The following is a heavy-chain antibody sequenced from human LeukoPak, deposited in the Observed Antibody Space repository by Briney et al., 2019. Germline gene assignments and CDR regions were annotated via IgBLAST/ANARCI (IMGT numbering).Heavy chain of an antibody. CDR3: ARNPGYSYAYPFDY. D-gene: IGHD5-18*01. V-gene: IGHV3-30*02. J-gene: IGHJ4*02. CDR2: IRFDGSHK. Sequence: GGSLRLSCAASGFTFSNYGMHWVRQVPGKGLEWVAFIRFDGSHKYYADSVRGRFTISRDNSKSTLYLQMNSLRAEDTAVYYCARNPGYSYAYPFDYWGQGTLVTVSS. CDR1: GFTFSNYG.